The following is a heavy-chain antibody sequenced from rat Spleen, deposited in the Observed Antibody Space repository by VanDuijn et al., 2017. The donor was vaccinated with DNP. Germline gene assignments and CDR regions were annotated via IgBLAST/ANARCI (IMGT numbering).Heavy chain of an antibody. J-gene: IGHJ4*01. Sequence: QVQLKESGPGLVQPSQTLSLTCTVSGFSLTTYSVSWVRQPSGKGPEWMGKMWYVGATAYNSALKSRLSISRDTSKSQVFLKMNSLQTDDTAMYFCARSLATVAPTGAMDAWGQGTSVTVSS. CDR3: ARSLATVAPTGAMDA. CDR2: MWYVGAT. V-gene: IGHV2-16*01. D-gene: IGHD1-3*01. CDR1: GFSLTTYS.